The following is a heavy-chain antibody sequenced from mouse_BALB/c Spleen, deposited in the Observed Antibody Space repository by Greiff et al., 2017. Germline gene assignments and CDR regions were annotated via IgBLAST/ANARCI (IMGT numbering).Heavy chain of an antibody. V-gene: IGHV1-5*01. D-gene: IGHD2-4*01. CDR1: GYTFTSYW. Sequence: VQLQQSGTVLARPGASVKMSCKASGYTFTSYWMHWVKQRPGQGLEWIGAIYPGNSDTSYNQKFKGKAKLTADTSTSTAYMELSSLTNEDSAVYCCTRSAYDYSVNCAMDYWGQGTSVTVSS. J-gene: IGHJ4*01. CDR2: IYPGNSDT. CDR3: TRSAYDYSVNCAMDY.